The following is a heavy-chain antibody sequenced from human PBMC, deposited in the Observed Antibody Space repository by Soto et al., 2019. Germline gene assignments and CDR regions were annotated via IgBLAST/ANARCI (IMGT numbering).Heavy chain of an antibody. CDR3: VKDSSQWLVQGYFAL. Sequence: GGSLRLSCSACGFIFGSYFIHWVRQAPGKGLEYISTISTYGGSTNYADSVKGRFTISRDSSKNTLYLQMSSLRPEDTAVYYCVKDSSQWLVQGYFALVAGGTLV. V-gene: IGHV3-64D*06. CDR2: ISTYGGST. D-gene: IGHD6-19*01. CDR1: GFIFGSYF. J-gene: IGHJ2*01.